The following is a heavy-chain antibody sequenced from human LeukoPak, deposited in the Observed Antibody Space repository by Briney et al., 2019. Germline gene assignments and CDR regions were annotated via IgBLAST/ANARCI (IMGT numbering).Heavy chain of an antibody. CDR1: GFTFSDYY. V-gene: IGHV3-11*04. CDR2: ISSSGSTI. Sequence: GGSLRLSCAASGFTFSDYYMSWIRQAPGKGLEWVSYISSSGSTIYYADSVKGRFTISRDNAKNSLYLQMNSLRAEDTAVYYCARDWYDNSDAFDIWGQGTMVTVSS. D-gene: IGHD3-9*01. J-gene: IGHJ3*02. CDR3: ARDWYDNSDAFDI.